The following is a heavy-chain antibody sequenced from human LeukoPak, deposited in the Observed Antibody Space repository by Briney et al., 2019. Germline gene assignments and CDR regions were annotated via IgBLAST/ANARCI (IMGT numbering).Heavy chain of an antibody. V-gene: IGHV3-23*01. CDR1: GFTFSSYA. CDR2: ISGSGGST. Sequence: PGGSLRLSCAASGFTFSSYAMSWVRKAPGKGLEWVSAISGSGGSTYYADSVKGRFTISRDNSKNTLYLQMNSLRAEDTAVYYCAKDSRVTMIVVVITTHDAFDIWGQGTMVTVSS. D-gene: IGHD3-22*01. J-gene: IGHJ3*02. CDR3: AKDSRVTMIVVVITTHDAFDI.